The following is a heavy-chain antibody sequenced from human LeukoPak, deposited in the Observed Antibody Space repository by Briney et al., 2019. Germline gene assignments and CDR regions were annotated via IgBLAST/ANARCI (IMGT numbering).Heavy chain of an antibody. CDR1: GYTFTRYG. Sequence: ASVKVSCKAFGYTFTRYGVSWVRQAPGQGLEWIGWISGSNGNTNYAQNFQGRVTMATDSSTSTAYMELRSLRSDDTAVYYCARSGSKFDPWGQGTLVTVSS. V-gene: IGHV1-18*01. CDR2: ISGSNGNT. CDR3: ARSGSKFDP. J-gene: IGHJ5*02. D-gene: IGHD6-25*01.